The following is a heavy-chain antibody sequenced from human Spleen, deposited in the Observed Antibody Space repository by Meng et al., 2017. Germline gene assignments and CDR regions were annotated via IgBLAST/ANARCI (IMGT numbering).Heavy chain of an antibody. J-gene: IGHJ4*02. V-gene: IGHV4-34*01. CDR1: GGSFSDYD. D-gene: IGHD4-11*01. CDR2: INHSGST. CDR3: ARGPTTMAHDFDY. Sequence: QVQRLQWGAGLLKPSETLSLTCVVSGGSFSDYDWSWIRRPPGKGVEWIGEINHSGSTNYNPSLESRATISVDTSQNNLSLKLGSVTAADSAVYYCARGPTTMAHDFDYWGQGTLVTVSS.